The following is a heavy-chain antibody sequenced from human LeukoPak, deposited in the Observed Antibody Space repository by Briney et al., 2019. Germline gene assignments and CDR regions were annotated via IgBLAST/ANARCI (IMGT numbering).Heavy chain of an antibody. J-gene: IGHJ4*02. V-gene: IGHV1-18*01. CDR1: GYTFTSYG. D-gene: IGHD4-17*01. CDR2: ISAYNGNT. CDR3: ARGEWTTVTTTFDY. Sequence: GASVKVSCKASGYTFTSYGISWVRQAPGQGLEWMGWISAYNGNTNYAQKLQGRVTMTTDTSTSTASMELRSLRSDDTAVYYCARGEWTTVTTTFDYWGQGTLVTVSS.